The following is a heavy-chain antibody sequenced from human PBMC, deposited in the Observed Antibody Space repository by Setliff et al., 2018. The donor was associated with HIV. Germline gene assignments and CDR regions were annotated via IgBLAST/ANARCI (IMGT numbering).Heavy chain of an antibody. CDR2: ISSSGSSI. CDR1: GFTFSSYT. D-gene: IGHD3-22*01. Sequence: GGSLRLSCAASGFTFSSYTMNWVRQAPGKGLEWISYISSSGSSIYLANSVKGRFIISKDNAKNALYLQMNSLRAEDTAVYYCARDWGEHYDSSGFSSWGQGTLVTVSS. J-gene: IGHJ5*02. CDR3: ARDWGEHYDSSGFSS. V-gene: IGHV3-48*04.